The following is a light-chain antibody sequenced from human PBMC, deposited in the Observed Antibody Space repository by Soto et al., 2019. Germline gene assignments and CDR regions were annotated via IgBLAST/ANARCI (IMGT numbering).Light chain of an antibody. Sequence: QSVLTQPPSVSGAPGQRVTISCTGNSSNIGAGYDVHWYQQLPGTAPKLLIYSNINRPSGVPDRFSGSKSGTSAALAITGLQAEDEADYYCQSYDRSLSGNYVFGTGTKVTVL. CDR2: SNI. J-gene: IGLJ1*01. CDR1: SSNIGAGYD. CDR3: QSYDRSLSGNYV. V-gene: IGLV1-40*01.